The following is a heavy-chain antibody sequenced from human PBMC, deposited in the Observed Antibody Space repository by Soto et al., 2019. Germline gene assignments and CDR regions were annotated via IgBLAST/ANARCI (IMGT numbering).Heavy chain of an antibody. CDR3: ARGPPTVTTRLYYFDY. J-gene: IGHJ4*02. V-gene: IGHV1-8*01. CDR2: MNPNSGNT. Sequence: ASVKVSCKASGYTFTSYDINWVRQATGQGLEWMGWMNPNSGNTGYAQKFQGRVTMTRNTSISTAYMELSRLRSDDTAVYYCARGPPTVTTRLYYFDYWGQGTLVTVSS. CDR1: GYTFTSYD. D-gene: IGHD4-17*01.